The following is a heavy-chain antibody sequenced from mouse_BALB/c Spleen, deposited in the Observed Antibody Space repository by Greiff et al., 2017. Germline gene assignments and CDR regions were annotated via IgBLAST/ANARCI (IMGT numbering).Heavy chain of an antibody. J-gene: IGHJ4*01. CDR2: INPGSGGT. V-gene: IGHV1-54*01. CDR3: ARGYYGSSYAMDY. Sequence: VQVVESGAELVRPGTSVKVSCKASGYAFTNYLIEWVKQRPGQGLEWIGVINPGSGGTNYNEKFKGKATLTADKSSSTAYMQLSSLTSDDSAVYFCARGYYGSSYAMDYWGQGTSVTVSS. CDR1: GYAFTNYL. D-gene: IGHD1-1*01.